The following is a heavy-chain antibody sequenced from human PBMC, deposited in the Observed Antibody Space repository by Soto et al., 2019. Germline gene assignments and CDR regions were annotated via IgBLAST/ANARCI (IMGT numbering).Heavy chain of an antibody. CDR1: GGSINSYH. J-gene: IGHJ5*02. CDR3: ARSVFP. V-gene: IGHV4-59*06. CDR2: IYYIGST. Sequence: SETLSLTCTVSGGSINSYHWTWIRQPPGKGLEWIGYIYYIGSTYYNPSLKSRVTISVDTSKNQFSLRLTSVTAADTAVYYCARSVFPWGQGTLVTVSS.